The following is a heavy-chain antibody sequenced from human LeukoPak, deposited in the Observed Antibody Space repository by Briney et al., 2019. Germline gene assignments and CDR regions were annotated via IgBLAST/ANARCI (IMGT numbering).Heavy chain of an antibody. CDR3: ARELIVGGAEYFQH. D-gene: IGHD1-26*01. CDR1: GFTFSSYW. Sequence: GGSLRLSCAASGFTFSSYWMSWDRQAPGKGLEWVAKITQDGSEIYYVDSVKGRFTISRDNAKNSLYLQMNSLRAEDSAVYCCARELIVGGAEYFQHWGQGTLVTVSS. CDR2: ITQDGSEI. J-gene: IGHJ1*01. V-gene: IGHV3-7*01.